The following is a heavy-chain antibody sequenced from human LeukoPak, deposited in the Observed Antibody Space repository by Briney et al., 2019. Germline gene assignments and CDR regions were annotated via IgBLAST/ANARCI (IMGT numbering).Heavy chain of an antibody. Sequence: PGGSLRLSCAASGFTFSSYAMSWVRRAPGKGLEWVSAISGSGGSTYYADSVKGRFTISRDNSKNTLYLQMNSLRAEDTAVYYCAKIIFGSGWSPPWFDPWGQGTLVTVSS. CDR2: ISGSGGST. CDR1: GFTFSSYA. J-gene: IGHJ5*02. V-gene: IGHV3-23*01. D-gene: IGHD6-19*01. CDR3: AKIIFGSGWSPPWFDP.